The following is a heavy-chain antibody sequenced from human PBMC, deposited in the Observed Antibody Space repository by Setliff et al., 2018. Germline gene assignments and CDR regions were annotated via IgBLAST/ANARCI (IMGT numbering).Heavy chain of an antibody. CDR1: GGSISSPNW. J-gene: IGHJ4*02. CDR2: IYHSGST. Sequence: SETLSLTCAVSGGSISSPNWWNWVRQPPGKGLEWIGEIYHSGSTNYNPSLKSRVTMSVDKSRNQFSLRLTSVTAADTAIYYCTRAYSGSHDYWGQGTLVTVSS. D-gene: IGHD1-26*01. V-gene: IGHV4-4*02. CDR3: TRAYSGSHDY.